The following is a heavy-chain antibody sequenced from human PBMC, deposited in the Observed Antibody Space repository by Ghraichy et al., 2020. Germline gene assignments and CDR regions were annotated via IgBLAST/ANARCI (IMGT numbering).Heavy chain of an antibody. CDR1: SYTFTSYG. V-gene: IGHV1-18*01. J-gene: IGHJ5*02. CDR2: ISAYNGYT. Sequence: ASVKVSCKASSYTFTSYGFTWVRQSPGQGLEWMGWISAYNGYTKYSQKLQGRVTMTTDTSTSTAYMEMRSLRSDDTAVYYCARDYSSGEQNWFGPWGQGTLVTVSS. CDR3: ARDYSSGEQNWFGP. D-gene: IGHD3-22*01.